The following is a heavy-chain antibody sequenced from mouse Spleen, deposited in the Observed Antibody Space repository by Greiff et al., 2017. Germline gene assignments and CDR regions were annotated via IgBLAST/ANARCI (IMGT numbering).Heavy chain of an antibody. D-gene: IGHD2-12*01. CDR1: GFTFTDYY. J-gene: IGHJ4*01. Sequence: EVMLVESGGGLVQPGGSLRLSCATSGFTFTDYYMSWVRQPPGKALEWLGFIRNKANGYTTEYSASVKGRFTISRDNSQSILYLQMNTLRAEDSATYYCARDMDDEGRAMDYWGQGTSVTVSS. CDR3: ARDMDDEGRAMDY. V-gene: IGHV7-3*02. CDR2: IRNKANGYTT.